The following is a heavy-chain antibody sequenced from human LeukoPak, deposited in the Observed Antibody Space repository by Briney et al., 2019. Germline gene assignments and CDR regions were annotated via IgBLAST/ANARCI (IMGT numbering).Heavy chain of an antibody. J-gene: IGHJ3*02. Sequence: GGSLRLSCAASGFTFSSYAMSWVRQAPGKGLEWVSYISSSGSTIYYADSVKGRFTISRDNAKNSLYLQMNSLRAEDTAVYYCARLVVPAASDAFDIWGQGTMVTVSS. CDR2: ISSSGSTI. V-gene: IGHV3-48*03. D-gene: IGHD2-2*01. CDR1: GFTFSSYA. CDR3: ARLVVPAASDAFDI.